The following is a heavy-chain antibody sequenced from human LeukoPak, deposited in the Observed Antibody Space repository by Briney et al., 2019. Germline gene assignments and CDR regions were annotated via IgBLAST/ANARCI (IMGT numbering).Heavy chain of an antibody. CDR3: AADGGDYGDYVFDY. CDR1: GFTFTSSA. V-gene: IGHV1-58*02. Sequence: ASVKVSCKASGFTFTSSAMQWVRQARGQRLEWIGWIVVGSGNTNCAQKFQERVTITRDMSTSTAYMELSSLRSEDTAVYYCAADGGDYGDYVFDYWGQGTLVTVSS. CDR2: IVVGSGNT. D-gene: IGHD4-17*01. J-gene: IGHJ4*02.